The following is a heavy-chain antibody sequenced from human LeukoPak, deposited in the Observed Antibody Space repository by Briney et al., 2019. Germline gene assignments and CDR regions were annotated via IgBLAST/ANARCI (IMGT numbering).Heavy chain of an antibody. J-gene: IGHJ4*02. CDR1: GGSISSSSYY. V-gene: IGHV4-39*01. CDR2: IHYSGST. D-gene: IGHD3-22*01. Sequence: SETLSLTCTVSGGSISSSSYYWGWIRQPPGKGLEWIGSIHYSGSTYYNPSLKSRVTISIDTSKNQLSLKLSSVTAADTAVYYCARHYDNDGYDYAHFDYWGQGTLVTVSS. CDR3: ARHYDNDGYDYAHFDY.